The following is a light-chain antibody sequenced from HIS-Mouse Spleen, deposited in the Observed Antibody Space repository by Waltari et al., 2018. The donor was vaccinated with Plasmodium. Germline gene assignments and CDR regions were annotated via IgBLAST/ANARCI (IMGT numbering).Light chain of an antibody. CDR3: YSTDSSGNHRV. J-gene: IGLJ3*02. Sequence: SYELTQPPSVSVSPGQTARLTCSGDALPTKYAYWYQQKSGQAPVLVIYEDSKRPSGIPEGFSGYSSGTMATLTISGAQVEDEADYYCYSTDSSGNHRVFGGGTKLTVL. V-gene: IGLV3-10*01. CDR1: ALPTKY. CDR2: EDS.